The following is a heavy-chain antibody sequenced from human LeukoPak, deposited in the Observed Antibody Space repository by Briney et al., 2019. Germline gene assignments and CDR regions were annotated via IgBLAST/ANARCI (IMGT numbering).Heavy chain of an antibody. J-gene: IGHJ6*03. CDR1: GYTFTSYG. CDR3: ARNLVAYSNSSTDYYYYYMDV. D-gene: IGHD4-11*01. V-gene: IGHV1-18*01. CDR2: ISGYNYNT. Sequence: ASVKVSCKASGYTFTSYGISWVRQAPGQGLEWVGWISGYNYNTNYAQKLQGRVTMTTDTSTSTAYMELRSLRSDDTAVYYCARNLVAYSNSSTDYYYYYMDVWGKGTTVTVSS.